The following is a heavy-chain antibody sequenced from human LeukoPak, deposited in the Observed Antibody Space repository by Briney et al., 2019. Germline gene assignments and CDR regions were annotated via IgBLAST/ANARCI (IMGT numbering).Heavy chain of an antibody. CDR1: GFIFSSYA. CDR2: ISGSGGSI. D-gene: IGHD1-26*01. CDR3: AREGKWERDDAFDI. V-gene: IGHV3-23*01. Sequence: QPGGSLRLSCATSGFIFSSYAMSWVRQAPGRGLEWVSSISGSGGSIYYADSVKGRFTISRDNSKNTLYLQMNSLRAEDTAVYYCAREGKWERDDAFDIWGQGTVVTVSS. J-gene: IGHJ3*02.